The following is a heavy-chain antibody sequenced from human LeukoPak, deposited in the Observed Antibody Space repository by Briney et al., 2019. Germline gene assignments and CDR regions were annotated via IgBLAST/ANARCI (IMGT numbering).Heavy chain of an antibody. CDR2: ISSSSSTI. Sequence: PGGSLRLSCAASGFTFSSYSMNWVRQAPGKGLEWISYISSSSSTIYYADSVKGRFTISRDNAKNSLYLQMDSLRDEDTAVYYCARGGYGDYPLGASKVGDYWGQGTLVTVSS. J-gene: IGHJ4*02. V-gene: IGHV3-48*02. CDR3: ARGGYGDYPLGASKVGDY. D-gene: IGHD4-17*01. CDR1: GFTFSSYS.